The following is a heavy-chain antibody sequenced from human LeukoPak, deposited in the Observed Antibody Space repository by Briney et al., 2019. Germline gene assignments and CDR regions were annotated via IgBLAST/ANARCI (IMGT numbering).Heavy chain of an antibody. Sequence: SETLSLTCTVSGYSISSGYYWGWIRQPPGKGLEWIGSIYHSGSTYYNPSLKSRVTILVDTSKNQFSLKLSSVAAADTAVYYCARDRVAVAGTRFDYWGQGTLVTVSS. V-gene: IGHV4-38-2*02. D-gene: IGHD6-19*01. CDR3: ARDRVAVAGTRFDY. J-gene: IGHJ4*02. CDR1: GYSISSGYY. CDR2: IYHSGST.